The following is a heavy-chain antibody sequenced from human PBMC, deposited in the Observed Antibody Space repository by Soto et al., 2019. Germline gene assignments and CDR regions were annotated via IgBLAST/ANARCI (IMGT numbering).Heavy chain of an antibody. CDR3: ARDKGYGFGWSSSSGMDV. CDR2: ISTYNGNT. J-gene: IGHJ6*02. V-gene: IGHV1-18*01. CDR1: GYSFTTSG. Sequence: QAQLVQSGAEVKEPGASVKVSCKASGYSFTTSGITWVRQAPGQGLEWMGWISTYNGNTNSAERFQGRVTMTTDTSTSTAYMEVRSLTSDDTAVYYCARDKGYGFGWSSSSGMDVWGQGTTVTVSS. D-gene: IGHD5-18*01.